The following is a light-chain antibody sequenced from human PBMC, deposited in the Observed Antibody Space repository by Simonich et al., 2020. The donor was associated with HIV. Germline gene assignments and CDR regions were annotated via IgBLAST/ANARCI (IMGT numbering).Light chain of an antibody. CDR2: KAS. Sequence: DIQMTQSPSTLSASVGDRFTITCRASQSISPWLAWYQHKPGKAPKLLIYKASSLESGVPSRFSGSGSGTEFTLTISSLQPDDFATYYCQQYNSYPRTFGQGTKLEIK. J-gene: IGKJ2*01. V-gene: IGKV1-5*03. CDR3: QQYNSYPRT. CDR1: QSISPW.